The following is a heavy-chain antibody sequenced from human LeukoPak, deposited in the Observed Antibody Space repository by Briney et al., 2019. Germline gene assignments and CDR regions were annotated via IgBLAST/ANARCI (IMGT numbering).Heavy chain of an antibody. D-gene: IGHD4-11*01. CDR2: IYSSGSS. V-gene: IGHV4-4*07. J-gene: IGHJ5*02. CDR3: ARGIETTGYNWFDP. Sequence: PSETLSLTCTVSGASISRYSWSWIRQPAGKGLEWIGRIYSSGSSDYNPSLKSRVNMSVDTSKNQISLKLSSVTAADAAVYYCARGIETTGYNWFDPWGQGTLVTVSS. CDR1: GASISRYS.